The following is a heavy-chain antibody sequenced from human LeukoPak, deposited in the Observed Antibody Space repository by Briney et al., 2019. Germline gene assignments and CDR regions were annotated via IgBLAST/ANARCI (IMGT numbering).Heavy chain of an antibody. CDR2: ISGSGGST. J-gene: IGHJ4*02. D-gene: IGHD3-3*01. Sequence: VGSLRLSCAASGFTFYDYAMHWVRQAPGKGLEWCSGISGSGGSTYYADSVKARFTISRDNPKNTLYLQMNSLSAEDTAVYYCERDMEFWSGSDYWGQGTLVTVSS. CDR1: GFTFYDYA. V-gene: IGHV3-23*01. CDR3: ERDMEFWSGSDY.